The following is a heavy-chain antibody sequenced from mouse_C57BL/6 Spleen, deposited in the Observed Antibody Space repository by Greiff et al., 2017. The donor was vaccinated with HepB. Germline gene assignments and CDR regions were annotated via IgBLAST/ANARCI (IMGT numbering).Heavy chain of an antibody. Sequence: VHVKQSGPELVKPGASVKISCKASGYSFTGYYMNWVKQSPEKSLEWIGEINPSTGGTTYNQKFKAKATLTVDKSSSTAYMQLKSLTSEDSAVYYCARDGYDAYYFDYWGQGTTLTVSS. CDR3: ARDGYDAYYFDY. V-gene: IGHV1-42*01. CDR1: GYSFTGYY. D-gene: IGHD2-2*01. CDR2: INPSTGGT. J-gene: IGHJ2*01.